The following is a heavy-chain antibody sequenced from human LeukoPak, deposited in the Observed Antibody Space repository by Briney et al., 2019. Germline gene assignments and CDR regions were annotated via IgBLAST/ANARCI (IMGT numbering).Heavy chain of an antibody. Sequence: SETLSLTCTVSGGSIKSYYWSWIRQPPGKRLEGIGYIDNSGSANRNPSLKSRVTISADTSKNQFFLKLSSVTAADTAVYYCARHLVRDGYNYFFGSWGQGTLVTVSS. J-gene: IGHJ5*01. CDR1: GGSIKSYY. CDR3: ARHLVRDGYNYFFGS. D-gene: IGHD5-24*01. CDR2: IDNSGSA. V-gene: IGHV4-59*08.